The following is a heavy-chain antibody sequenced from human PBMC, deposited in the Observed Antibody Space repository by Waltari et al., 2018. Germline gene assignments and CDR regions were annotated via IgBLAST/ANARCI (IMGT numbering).Heavy chain of an antibody. CDR1: GGSISSSSYY. J-gene: IGHJ4*02. D-gene: IGHD3-16*01. CDR2: IYYSGST. CDR3: ARGSPYDYIWGSYPDY. V-gene: IGHV4-39*07. Sequence: QLQLQESGPGLVKPSETLSLTCTVSGGSISSSSYYWGWIRQPPGKGLEWIGSIYYSGSTYYNPSLKSRVTISVDTSKNQFSLKLSSVTAADTAVYYCARGSPYDYIWGSYPDYWGQGTLVTVSS.